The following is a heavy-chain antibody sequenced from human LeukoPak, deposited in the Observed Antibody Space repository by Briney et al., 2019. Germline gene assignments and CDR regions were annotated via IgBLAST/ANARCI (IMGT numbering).Heavy chain of an antibody. CDR1: GXSISSYY. Sequence: SETLSLTCTVSGXSISSYYWSWIRQPPGKGLEWIGYIYYSGSTNYNPSLKSRVTISVDTSKNQFSLKLSSVTAADTAVYYCARGRYYYDSSGYYCFYLYYFDYWGQGTLVTVSS. CDR3: ARGRYYYDSSGYYCFYLYYFDY. V-gene: IGHV4-59*01. J-gene: IGHJ4*02. CDR2: IYYSGST. D-gene: IGHD3-22*01.